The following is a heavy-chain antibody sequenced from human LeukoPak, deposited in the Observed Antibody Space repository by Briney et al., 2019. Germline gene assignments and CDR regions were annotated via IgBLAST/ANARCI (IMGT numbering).Heavy chain of an antibody. CDR2: ISSTSTTI. D-gene: IGHD3-10*01. CDR1: GFTFSDYY. Sequence: PGGSLRLSCAASGFTFSDYYMSWIRQAPGKGLEWVSYISSTSTTIHYADSVKGRFTISRDNGKNSLYLQVNSLRDEDTAVYYCAGTVYGAGSYSIDYWGQGTLVTVSS. J-gene: IGHJ4*02. CDR3: AGTVYGAGSYSIDY. V-gene: IGHV3-11*04.